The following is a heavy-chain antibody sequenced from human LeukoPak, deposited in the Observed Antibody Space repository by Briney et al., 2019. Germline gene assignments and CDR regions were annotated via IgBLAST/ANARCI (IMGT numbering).Heavy chain of an antibody. V-gene: IGHV3-53*01. J-gene: IGHJ6*03. CDR1: GFTVSSNY. CDR2: IYSGGST. D-gene: IGHD2-2*01. CDR3: GKGNIVVVPAAMPPYKMDV. Sequence: GGSLRLSCAASGFTVSSNYMSWVRQAPGKGLEWVSVIYSGGSTYYADSVKGRFTISRDNSKNTLYLQMNSLRAEDTAVYYCGKGNIVVVPAAMPPYKMDVGGKGPTVPVP.